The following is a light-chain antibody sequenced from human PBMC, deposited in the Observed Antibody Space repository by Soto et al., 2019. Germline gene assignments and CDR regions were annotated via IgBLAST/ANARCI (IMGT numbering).Light chain of an antibody. Sequence: QSALTQPASVSGSPGQSITISCTGTSRDIGAYNFVSWYQQHPGKAPKLMLYDVNIRPSGVSNRFSGSKSGNTASLTISGLQAEDEADYYCTSWTTSTTMIFGGGTQLTVL. CDR3: TSWTTSTTMI. CDR1: SRDIGAYNF. J-gene: IGLJ2*01. V-gene: IGLV2-14*03. CDR2: DVN.